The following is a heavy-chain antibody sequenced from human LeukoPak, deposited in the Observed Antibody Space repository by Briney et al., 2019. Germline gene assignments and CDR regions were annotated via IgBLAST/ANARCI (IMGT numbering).Heavy chain of an antibody. D-gene: IGHD1-26*01. V-gene: IGHV3-30*18. CDR2: ISNDESIK. J-gene: IGHJ4*02. Sequence: GGSLRLSCAASGFTFSNYGMHWVRQAPGKGLEWVAVISNDESIKIYADSVRGRFTISRDNTKNTLFVEMNSLRAEDTAVYYCAKELWYSGSYYWGQGTLVTVSS. CDR1: GFTFSNYG. CDR3: AKELWYSGSYY.